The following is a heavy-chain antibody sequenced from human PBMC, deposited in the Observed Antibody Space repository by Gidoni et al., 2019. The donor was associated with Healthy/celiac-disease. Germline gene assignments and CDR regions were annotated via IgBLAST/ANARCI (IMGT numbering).Heavy chain of an antibody. Sequence: EVQLVESGGGLVQPGRSLRLSCTASGFTFGDYAMSWVRQAPGKGLEWVGFIRSKAYGGTTEYAASVKGRFTISRDDSKSIAYLQMNSLKTEDTAVYYCTRVHPIAAAGTGWFDPWGQGTLVTVSS. V-gene: IGHV3-49*04. CDR3: TRVHPIAAAGTGWFDP. D-gene: IGHD6-13*01. J-gene: IGHJ5*02. CDR1: GFTFGDYA. CDR2: IRSKAYGGTT.